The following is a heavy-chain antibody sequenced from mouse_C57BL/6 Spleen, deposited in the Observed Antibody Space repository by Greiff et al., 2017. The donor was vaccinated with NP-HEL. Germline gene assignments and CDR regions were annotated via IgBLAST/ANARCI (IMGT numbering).Heavy chain of an antibody. J-gene: IGHJ4*01. D-gene: IGHD1-1*01. Sequence: VQLQQSGPELVKPGASVKIPCKASGYTFTDYNMDWVKQSHGQSLEWIGDINPNNGGTIYNQKFKGKATLTVDKSSSTAYMELRSLTSEDTAVYYCAKIYYYGSSYAMDYWGQGTSVTVSS. CDR2: INPNNGGT. CDR1: GYTFTDYN. CDR3: AKIYYYGSSYAMDY. V-gene: IGHV1-18*01.